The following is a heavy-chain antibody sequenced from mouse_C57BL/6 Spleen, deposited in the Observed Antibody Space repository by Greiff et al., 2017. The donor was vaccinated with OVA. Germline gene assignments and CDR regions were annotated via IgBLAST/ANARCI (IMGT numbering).Heavy chain of an antibody. D-gene: IGHD1-1*01. V-gene: IGHV10-3*01. Sequence: EVNVVESGGGLVQPKGSLKLSCAASGFTFNTYAMHWVRQAPGKGLEWVARIRSKSSNYATYYADSVKDRFTISRDDSQSMLYLQMNNLKTEDTAMYYCVRDVYGSSYVGWYFDVWGTGTTVTVSS. CDR1: GFTFNTYA. CDR3: VRDVYGSSYVGWYFDV. CDR2: IRSKSSNYAT. J-gene: IGHJ1*03.